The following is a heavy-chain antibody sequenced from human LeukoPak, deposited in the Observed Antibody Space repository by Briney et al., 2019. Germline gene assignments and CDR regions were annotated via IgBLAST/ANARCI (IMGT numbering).Heavy chain of an antibody. CDR1: GFTFSSYW. CDR2: IKQDGSEK. J-gene: IGHJ6*03. Sequence: GGSLRLSCAASGFTFSSYWMSWVRQAPGKGLEWVANIKQDGSEKYYVDSVKGRFTISRDNAKNSLYLQMNSLRAEDTAVYYCARDDYVSGVNYYYYYMDVWGKGTTVTVSS. V-gene: IGHV3-7*01. D-gene: IGHD3-16*01. CDR3: ARDDYVSGVNYYYYYMDV.